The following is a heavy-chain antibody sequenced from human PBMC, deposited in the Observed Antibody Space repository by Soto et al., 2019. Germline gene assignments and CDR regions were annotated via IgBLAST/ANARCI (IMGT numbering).Heavy chain of an antibody. D-gene: IGHD3-16*01. V-gene: IGHV4-34*01. CDR1: GGSFSGYY. CDR3: ARVRNDYVWGSSHVFDY. J-gene: IGHJ4*02. Sequence: SETLSLTCAVYGGSFSGYYWSWIRQPPGKGLEWIGEINHSGSTNYNPSLKSRVTISVDTSKNQFSLKLSSVTAADTAVYYCARVRNDYVWGSSHVFDYWGQGTLVTVSS. CDR2: INHSGST.